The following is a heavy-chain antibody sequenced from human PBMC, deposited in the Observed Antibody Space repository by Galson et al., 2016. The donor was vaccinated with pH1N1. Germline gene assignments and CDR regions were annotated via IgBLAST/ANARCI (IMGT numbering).Heavy chain of an antibody. J-gene: IGHJ5*02. V-gene: IGHV1-2*02. CDR3: ARDFGSMEGTWFDP. CDR1: GYSFSGYY. Sequence: SVKVSCKASGYSFSGYYMHWVRQAPGQRLQYMGWINPKTGDTHYAQNFEGRVTMTRDTSINTVYMQMRSLKHDDTAVYYCARDFGSMEGTWFDPWGPGTLIIVSS. CDR2: INPKTGDT. D-gene: IGHD3-16*01.